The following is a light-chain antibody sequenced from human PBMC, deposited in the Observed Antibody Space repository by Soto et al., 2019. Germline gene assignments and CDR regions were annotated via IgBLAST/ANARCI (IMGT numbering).Light chain of an antibody. CDR1: QSVSSSY. V-gene: IGKV3-20*01. J-gene: IGKJ1*01. Sequence: EIVLTQSPGTLSLSPGERATLSCRASQSVSSSYLAWYQQTPGQAPRLLIYGASSRATGIPDRFSGSGSATDSALTISRLEPEDFAVYYCQQYGSSPRTFGQGTRVEIK. CDR2: GAS. CDR3: QQYGSSPRT.